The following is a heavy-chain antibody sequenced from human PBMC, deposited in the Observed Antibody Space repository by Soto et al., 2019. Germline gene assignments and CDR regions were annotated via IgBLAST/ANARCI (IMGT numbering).Heavy chain of an antibody. Sequence: EVQLVESGGGLVQPGGSLRLSCAASGFTFSRYWMSWVRQAPGKGLEWVANIKPDGSDQYYVDSVEGRFTISRDNAKNSLYLQMNSLRAEDTAVYYCGVDAWGKGTTVTVSS. CDR2: IKPDGSDQ. CDR3: GVDA. J-gene: IGHJ6*04. V-gene: IGHV3-7*01. CDR1: GFTFSRYW.